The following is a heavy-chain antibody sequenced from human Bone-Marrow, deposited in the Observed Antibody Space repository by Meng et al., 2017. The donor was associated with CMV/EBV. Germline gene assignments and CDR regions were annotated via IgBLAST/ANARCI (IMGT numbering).Heavy chain of an antibody. V-gene: IGHV4-30-4*08. CDR2: IYYSGST. CDR1: GGSISSGDYY. D-gene: IGHD3-22*01. CDR3: ARDMGSSGYYGNNWFDP. Sequence: QVELQEAGPGLVKPSQPLSLTCTVSGGSISSGDYYWSWIRQPPGKGLEWIGYIYYSGSTYYNPSLKSRVTISVDTSKNQFSLKLSSVTAADTAVYYCARDMGSSGYYGNNWFDPWGQGTLVTVSS. J-gene: IGHJ5*02.